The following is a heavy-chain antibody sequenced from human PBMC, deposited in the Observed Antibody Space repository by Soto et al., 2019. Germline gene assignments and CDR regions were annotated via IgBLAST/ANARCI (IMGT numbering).Heavy chain of an antibody. CDR1: GYTFTGYY. CDR3: ARDRFSWNDAGGSNYYYGMDV. V-gene: IGHV1-2*04. CDR2: INPNSGGT. J-gene: IGHJ6*02. D-gene: IGHD1-1*01. Sequence: ASVKVSCKASGYTFTGYYMHWVRQAPGQGLEWMGWINPNSGGTNYAQKFQGWVTMTRETSISTAYMELSRLRSDDTAVYYCARDRFSWNDAGGSNYYYGMDVWGQGTTVTVSS.